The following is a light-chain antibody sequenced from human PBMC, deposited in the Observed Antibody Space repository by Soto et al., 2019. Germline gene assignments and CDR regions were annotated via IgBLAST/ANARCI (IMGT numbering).Light chain of an antibody. Sequence: EIVMTQSPATLSVFPGERATLSCRASQSVSSNLAWYQHKPGQAPRLLIYGPSTRATGIPARFSGSGSGTEFTLTISSLQSEDLAVYYCQQYNNWPPLTFGGGTKVDIK. V-gene: IGKV3-15*01. J-gene: IGKJ4*01. CDR2: GPS. CDR1: QSVSSN. CDR3: QQYNNWPPLT.